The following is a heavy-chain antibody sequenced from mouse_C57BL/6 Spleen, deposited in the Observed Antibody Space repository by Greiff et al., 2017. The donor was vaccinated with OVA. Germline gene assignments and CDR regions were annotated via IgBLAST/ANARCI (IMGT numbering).Heavy chain of an antibody. CDR2: INPNNGGT. CDR1: GYTFTDYY. CDR3: ARGPLSFFAY. V-gene: IGHV1-26*01. Sequence: EVQLQQSGPELVKPGASVKISCKASGYTFTDYYMNWVKQSHGKSLEWIGDINPNNGGTSYNQKFKGKATLTVDKSSSTAYMELRSLTSEDSAVYYCARGPLSFFAYWGQGTLVTVSA. J-gene: IGHJ3*01.